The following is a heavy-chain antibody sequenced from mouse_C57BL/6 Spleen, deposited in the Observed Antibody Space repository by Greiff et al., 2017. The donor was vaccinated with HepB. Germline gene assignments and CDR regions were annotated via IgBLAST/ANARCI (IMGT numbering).Heavy chain of an antibody. CDR3: ARREVYSNAYYAMDY. V-gene: IGHV1-63*01. Sequence: QVQLKQSGAELVRPGTSVKMSCKASGYTFTNYWIGWAKQRPGHGLEWIGDIYPGGGYTNYNEKFKGKATLTADKSSSTAYMQFSSLTSEDSAIYYCARREVYSNAYYAMDYWGQGTSVTVSS. D-gene: IGHD2-5*01. CDR1: GYTFTNYW. CDR2: IYPGGGYT. J-gene: IGHJ4*01.